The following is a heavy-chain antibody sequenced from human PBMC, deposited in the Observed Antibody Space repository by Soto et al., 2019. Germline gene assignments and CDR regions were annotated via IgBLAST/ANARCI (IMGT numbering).Heavy chain of an antibody. V-gene: IGHV1-8*01. Sequence: ASVKPSSKASRVAFTCYDINWVRQATEQGREWMGWMNPNSGNTGYAQKFQGRVTMTRNTSVSTAYMELSSLRSEDTAVYYCARGLGVTYYDFWSGYYTADYYGMDVWGQGTTVTVSS. D-gene: IGHD3-3*01. J-gene: IGHJ6*02. CDR1: RVAFTCYD. CDR2: MNPNSGNT. CDR3: ARGLGVTYYDFWSGYYTADYYGMDV.